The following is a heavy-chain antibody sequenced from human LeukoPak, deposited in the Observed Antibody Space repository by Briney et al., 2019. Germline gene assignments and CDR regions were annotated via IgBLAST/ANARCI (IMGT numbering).Heavy chain of an antibody. CDR3: ARATTSSGWTRAEHFQQ. V-gene: IGHV4-34*01. CDR1: GGSFSCYY. D-gene: IGHD6-19*01. Sequence: SETLSLTCAVYGGSFSCYYWSWIRQPPGKGLEWIGEINHSGSTNYNPSLKSRVTISVDTSKNQFSLKLSSVTAADTAVYYCARATTSSGWTRAEHFQQWGQGTLVTVSS. CDR2: INHSGST. J-gene: IGHJ1*01.